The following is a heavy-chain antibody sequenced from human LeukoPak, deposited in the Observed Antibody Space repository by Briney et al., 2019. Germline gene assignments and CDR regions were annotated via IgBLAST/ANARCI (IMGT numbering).Heavy chain of an antibody. CDR1: GFTFSSYW. V-gene: IGHV3-7*01. D-gene: IGHD3-22*01. J-gene: IGHJ4*02. CDR3: VRDIGYYYDSSGYVDY. Sequence: GGSLRLSWAASGFTFSSYWMSWFAQAPGKGLEWVANIKQDGSEKYYVDSVKGRFTISRDNAKNSLYLQMNSLRAEDTAVYYCVRDIGYYYDSSGYVDYWGQGTLVTVSS. CDR2: IKQDGSEK.